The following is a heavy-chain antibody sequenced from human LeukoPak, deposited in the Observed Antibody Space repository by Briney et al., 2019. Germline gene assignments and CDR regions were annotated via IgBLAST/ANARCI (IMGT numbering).Heavy chain of an antibody. CDR1: GFTISSNY. CDR2: IRSKAYGGTT. V-gene: IGHV3-49*04. Sequence: PGGSLRLSCAASGFTISSNYMSWVRQAPGKGLEWVGFIRSKAYGGTTEYAASVKGRFTISRDDSKSIAYLQMNSLKTEDTAVYYCTRGKGSFDYWGQGTLVTVSS. CDR3: TRGKGSFDY. J-gene: IGHJ4*02.